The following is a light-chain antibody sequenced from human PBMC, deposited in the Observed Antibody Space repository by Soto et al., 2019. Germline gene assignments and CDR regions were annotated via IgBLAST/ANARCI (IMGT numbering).Light chain of an antibody. CDR1: SSDVGGYNY. V-gene: IGLV2-14*01. Sequence: QSALTQPASVSGSPGQSITISCTGTSSDVGGYNYVSWYQQHPGKAPKLMIYDVSNRPSGVSNRFSGSKSGNTASLTISGLQDEEEADDYCCSYTSSSSYVFGAGTKVTVL. CDR2: DVS. CDR3: CSYTSSSSYV. J-gene: IGLJ1*01.